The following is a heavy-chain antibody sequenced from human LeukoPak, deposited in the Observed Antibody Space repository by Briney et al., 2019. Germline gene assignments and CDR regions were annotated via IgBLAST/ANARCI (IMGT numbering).Heavy chain of an antibody. CDR3: ARISGYYGYYYYYMDV. Sequence: SETLSLTCTVSGGSISSSSYYWGWIRQPPGKGLEWIGSIYYSGSTYYNPSLKSRVTISVDTSKNQFSLKLSSVTAADTAVYYCARISGYYGYYYYYMDVWGKGTTVTISS. J-gene: IGHJ6*03. CDR2: IYYSGST. D-gene: IGHD3-22*01. V-gene: IGHV4-39*07. CDR1: GGSISSSSYY.